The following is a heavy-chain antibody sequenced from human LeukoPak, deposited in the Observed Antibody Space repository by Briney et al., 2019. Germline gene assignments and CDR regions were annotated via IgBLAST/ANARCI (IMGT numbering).Heavy chain of an antibody. J-gene: IGHJ3*02. Sequence: PSETLSLTCTVSGGSISNYYWSWIRQPPGKGLEWIGYIYYSGSTNYNPPLKSRVTISVDTSKNQFSLKLSSVTAADTAVYYCARQATASWGVVRSRHAFDIWGQGTMVTVSS. CDR1: GGSISNYY. CDR2: IYYSGST. D-gene: IGHD3-3*01. CDR3: ARQATASWGVVRSRHAFDI. V-gene: IGHV4-59*08.